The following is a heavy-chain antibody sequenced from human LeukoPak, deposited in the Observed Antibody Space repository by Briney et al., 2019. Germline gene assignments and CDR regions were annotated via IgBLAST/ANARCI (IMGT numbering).Heavy chain of an antibody. CDR1: GFTFSSYW. D-gene: IGHD1-26*01. Sequence: GGSLRLSCAASGFTFSSYWMSWVREAPGKGLEGVANIKQDGSEKYYVDSVKGRFTISRDNAKNSLYLQMNSLRAEDTAVYYCARHYSGSYYYYYYMDVWGKGTTVTISS. CDR2: IKQDGSEK. V-gene: IGHV3-7*01. J-gene: IGHJ6*03. CDR3: ARHYSGSYYYYYYMDV.